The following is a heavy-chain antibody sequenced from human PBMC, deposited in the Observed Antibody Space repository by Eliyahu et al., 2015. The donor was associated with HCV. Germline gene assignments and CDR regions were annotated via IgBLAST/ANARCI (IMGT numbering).Heavy chain of an antibody. V-gene: IGHV3-66*02. CDR2: IYRDGST. J-gene: IGHJ6*03. Sequence: EVQLVESGGGLVQPGGSLRLSCTXXGFTVSSXYMSWVRRAPGKGLEWVSVIYRDGSTYYADSVKGRFTISRDNSKNTLYLQMNSLRAEDTAVYYCARDHKQYYYMDVWGKGTTVTVSS. CDR1: GFTVSSXY. CDR3: ARDHKQYYYMDV.